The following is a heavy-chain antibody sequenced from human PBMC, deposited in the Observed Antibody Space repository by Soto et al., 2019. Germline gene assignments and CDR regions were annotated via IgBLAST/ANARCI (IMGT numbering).Heavy chain of an antibody. Sequence: SETLSLTCTVSGGSISSGGYYWSWIRQHPGKGLEWIGYIYYSGSTYYNPSLKSRVTISVDTSKNQFSLKLSSVTAADTAVYYCAKSNYDNAFDIWGQGTMVTVSS. V-gene: IGHV4-31*03. CDR3: AKSNYDNAFDI. CDR2: IYYSGST. J-gene: IGHJ3*02. D-gene: IGHD3-9*01. CDR1: GGSISSGGYY.